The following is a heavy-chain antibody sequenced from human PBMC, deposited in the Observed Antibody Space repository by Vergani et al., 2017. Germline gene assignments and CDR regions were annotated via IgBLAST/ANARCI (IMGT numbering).Heavy chain of an antibody. CDR3: ARSPRWDDILTGPPYGMDV. D-gene: IGHD3-9*01. Sequence: QLQLQESGPGLVKPSETLSLTCTVSGGSISSSSYYWGWIRQPPGKGLEWIGSIYYSGSTYYNPSLKSRVTIAVDTSKNQFSLKLSSVTAADTAVYYCARSPRWDDILTGPPYGMDVWGQGTTVTVSS. CDR2: IYYSGST. CDR1: GGSISSSSYY. V-gene: IGHV4-39*07. J-gene: IGHJ6*02.